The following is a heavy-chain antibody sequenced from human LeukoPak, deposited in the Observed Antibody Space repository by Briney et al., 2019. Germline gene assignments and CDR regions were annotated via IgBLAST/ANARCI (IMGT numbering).Heavy chain of an antibody. Sequence: GASVKVSCKASGYTFTGYYMHWVRQAPRQGLEWMGWINPNSGGTNYAQKCQGRVTMTRDTSISTACMELSRLRSDDTAVYYCAREFREYYYDSSGYYYGNWFDPWGQGTLVTVSS. CDR1: GYTFTGYY. V-gene: IGHV1-2*02. CDR2: INPNSGGT. CDR3: AREFREYYYDSSGYYYGNWFDP. J-gene: IGHJ5*02. D-gene: IGHD3-22*01.